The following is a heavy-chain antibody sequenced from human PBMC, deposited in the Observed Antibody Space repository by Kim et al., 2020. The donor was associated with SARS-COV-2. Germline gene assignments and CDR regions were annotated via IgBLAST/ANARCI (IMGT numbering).Heavy chain of an antibody. V-gene: IGHV3-23*01. CDR2: VSTDGDYL. CDR1: GFTFKNYA. D-gene: IGHD6-19*01. J-gene: IGHJ6*02. CDR3: GKDQRAGAGGYLGMDV. Sequence: GGSLRLSCAASGFTFKNYAINWVRQPPGKGLEWVSTVSTDGDYLYYADSVKGRFAISRDNSKNTLYLQMNSLRAEDTAVYYCGKDQRAGAGGYLGMDVWGQGTTVTVSS.